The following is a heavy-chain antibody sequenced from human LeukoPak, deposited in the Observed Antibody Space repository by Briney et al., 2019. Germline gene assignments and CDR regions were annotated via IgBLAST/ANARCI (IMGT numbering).Heavy chain of an antibody. CDR1: GYTFTSYG. CDR3: ARAPYYDFWSGYYNYYYYYYMDV. Sequence: ASVKVSCKASGYTFTSYGITWVRQAPGQGLEWMGWISAYNGNTNYAQKVQGRVTMTTDTSTSTAYMELRSLRSDDTAVYYCARAPYYDFWSGYYNYYYYYYMDVWGKGTTVTVSS. V-gene: IGHV1-18*01. J-gene: IGHJ6*03. D-gene: IGHD3-3*01. CDR2: ISAYNGNT.